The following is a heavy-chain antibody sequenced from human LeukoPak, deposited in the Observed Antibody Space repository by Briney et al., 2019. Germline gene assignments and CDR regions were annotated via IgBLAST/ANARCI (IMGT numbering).Heavy chain of an antibody. CDR2: IYYSGST. Sequence: SETLSLTCTVSGGSISSSGYYWGWVRQPPGKGLGWIASIYYSGSTYYNPSLKSRVTISVDTSKNQLSLKLSSLTAADTAVYYCARHEYSGSYYGLSWFDPWGQGTLVTVSS. D-gene: IGHD1-26*01. V-gene: IGHV4-39*01. CDR3: ARHEYSGSYYGLSWFDP. CDR1: GGSISSSGYY. J-gene: IGHJ5*02.